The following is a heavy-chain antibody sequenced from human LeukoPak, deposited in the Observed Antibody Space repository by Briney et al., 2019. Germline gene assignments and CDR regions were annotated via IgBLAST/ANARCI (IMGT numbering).Heavy chain of an antibody. J-gene: IGHJ5*02. CDR2: ISSSGSTI. D-gene: IGHD6-13*01. V-gene: IGHV3-11*01. CDR3: ARDPARYSSSWWADP. Sequence: PGGSLRLSCAASGFTFSDYYMSWIRQAPGKGLEWVSYISSSGSTIHYADSVKGRFTISSDNAKNSLYLQMNSLRAEDTAVYYCARDPARYSSSWWADPWGQGTLVTVSS. CDR1: GFTFSDYY.